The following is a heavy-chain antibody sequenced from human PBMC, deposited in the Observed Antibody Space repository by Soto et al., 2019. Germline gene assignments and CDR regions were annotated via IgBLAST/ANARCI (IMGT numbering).Heavy chain of an antibody. D-gene: IGHD2-21*02. V-gene: IGHV4-59*01. Sequence: SETLSLTCTVSGGSISSYYWSWIRQPPGKGLEWIGYIYYSGSTNYNPSLKSRVTISVDTSKNQFSLKLSSVTAADTAVYYCARGPFYSVTMSAYCGGDCYSGFDPWGQGTLVTVSS. J-gene: IGHJ5*02. CDR2: IYYSGST. CDR3: ARGPFYSVTMSAYCGGDCYSGFDP. CDR1: GGSISSYY.